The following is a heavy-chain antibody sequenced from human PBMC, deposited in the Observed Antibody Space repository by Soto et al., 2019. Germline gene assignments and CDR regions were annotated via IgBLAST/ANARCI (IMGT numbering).Heavy chain of an antibody. J-gene: IGHJ5*02. CDR3: ARGDIVVVPAAMVLWFDP. V-gene: IGHV1-3*01. CDR2: INAGNGNT. Sequence: GASVKVSCKASGYTFTSYAMHWVRQAPGQRLEWMGWINAGNGNTKYSQKFQGRVTITRDTSASTAYMELSSLRSEDTAVYYCARGDIVVVPAAMVLWFDPWGQGTLVTVSS. CDR1: GYTFTSYA. D-gene: IGHD2-2*01.